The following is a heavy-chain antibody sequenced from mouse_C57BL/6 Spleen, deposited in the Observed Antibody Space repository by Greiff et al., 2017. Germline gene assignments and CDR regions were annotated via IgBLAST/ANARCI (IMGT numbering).Heavy chain of an antibody. J-gene: IGHJ3*01. CDR2: IDPSDSDT. Sequence: VKLQQPGAELVRPGSSVKLSCKASGYTFTSYWMHWVKQRPIQGLEWIGNIDPSDSDTHYNQKFKDKATLTVDKSSSTAYMQLSSLTSEDSAVYCGARRGYGSPWFAYWGQGTLVTVSA. D-gene: IGHD1-1*01. V-gene: IGHV1-52*01. CDR3: ARRGYGSPWFAY. CDR1: GYTFTSYW.